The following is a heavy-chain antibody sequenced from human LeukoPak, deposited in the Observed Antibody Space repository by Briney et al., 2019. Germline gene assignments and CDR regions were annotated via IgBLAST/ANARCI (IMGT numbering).Heavy chain of an antibody. CDR1: GGSISSYY. V-gene: IGHV4-4*07. CDR2: IYTSGST. D-gene: IGHD4-17*01. CDR3: ARDLYGDPVDYYYYYMDV. J-gene: IGHJ6*03. Sequence: SETLSLTCTVSGGSISSYYWSWIRQPAGKGLEWIGRIYTSGSTNYNPSLKSRVTMSVDTSKNQFSLKLSSVTAADTAVYYCARDLYGDPVDYYYYYMDVWGKGTTVTISS.